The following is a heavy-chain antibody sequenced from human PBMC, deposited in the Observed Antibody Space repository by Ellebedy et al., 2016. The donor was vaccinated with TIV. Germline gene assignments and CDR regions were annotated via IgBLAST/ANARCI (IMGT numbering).Heavy chain of an antibody. V-gene: IGHV3-7*01. D-gene: IGHD6-19*01. Sequence: GESLKISXAASGFTSSTYWMSWVRRAPGKGLEWVANIKQDGSEKYYVDSVKGRFTISRDNAKNSLYLQMNSLRAEDTAVYYCAREGAVAGIVYYYYYMDVWGKGTTVTVSS. J-gene: IGHJ6*03. CDR1: GFTSSTYW. CDR2: IKQDGSEK. CDR3: AREGAVAGIVYYYYYMDV.